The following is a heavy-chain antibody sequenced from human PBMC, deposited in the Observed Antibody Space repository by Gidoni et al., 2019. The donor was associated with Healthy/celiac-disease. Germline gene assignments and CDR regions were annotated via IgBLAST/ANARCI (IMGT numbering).Heavy chain of an antibody. Sequence: EVQLLESGGGLVQPGGSLSLSCAASVFTFSRYAMSWVRQAPGKGLEWVSAISGSGGSTYYADSVKGRFTISRDNSKNTLYLQMNSLRAEDTAVYYCAMPPDQQLPPWYFDYWGQGTLVTVSS. CDR1: VFTFSRYA. D-gene: IGHD6-13*01. CDR3: AMPPDQQLPPWYFDY. V-gene: IGHV3-23*01. J-gene: IGHJ4*02. CDR2: ISGSGGST.